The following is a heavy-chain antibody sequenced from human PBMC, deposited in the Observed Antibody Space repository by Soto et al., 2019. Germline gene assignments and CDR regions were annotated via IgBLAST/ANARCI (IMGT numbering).Heavy chain of an antibody. J-gene: IGHJ4*02. CDR3: ARTTSGWYDY. CDR1: GFTFSSYA. V-gene: IGHV3-30*03. Sequence: GGSLRLSCAASGFTFSSYAMSWVRQAPGKGLEWVAVISYDGSNKYYADSVKGRFTISRDNSKNTLYLQMNSLRAEDTAVYYCARTTSGWYDYWGQGTLVTVSS. D-gene: IGHD6-19*01. CDR2: ISYDGSNK.